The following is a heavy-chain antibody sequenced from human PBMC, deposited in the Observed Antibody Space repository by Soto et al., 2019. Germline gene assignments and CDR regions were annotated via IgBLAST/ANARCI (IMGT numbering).Heavy chain of an antibody. CDR2: FDPEDGET. D-gene: IGHD3-22*01. V-gene: IGHV1-24*01. Sequence: QVKLVQSGAEVKKPGASVKVSCKVSGYTLTELSMHWVRQAPGKGLEWMGGFDPEDGETIYAQKFQGRVTMTEDTSTDTAYMERSSLRSEDTAVYYGATANEGGDSSGYYYGMDVWGQGTTVTVSS. CDR3: ATANEGGDSSGYYYGMDV. CDR1: GYTLTELS. J-gene: IGHJ6*02.